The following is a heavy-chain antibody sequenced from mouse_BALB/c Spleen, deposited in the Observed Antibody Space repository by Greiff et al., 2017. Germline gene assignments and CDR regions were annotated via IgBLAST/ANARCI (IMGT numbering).Heavy chain of an antibody. CDR1: GYTFTSYW. Sequence: VQLQQPGAELVKPGASVKLSCKASGYTFTSYWMHWVKQRPGQGLEWIGEINPSNGRTNYNEKFKSKATLTVDKSSSTAYMQLSSLTSEDSAVYYCARSGTRYAMDYWGQGTSVTVSS. J-gene: IGHJ4*01. CDR2: INPSNGRT. D-gene: IGHD4-1*01. V-gene: IGHV1S81*02. CDR3: ARSGTRYAMDY.